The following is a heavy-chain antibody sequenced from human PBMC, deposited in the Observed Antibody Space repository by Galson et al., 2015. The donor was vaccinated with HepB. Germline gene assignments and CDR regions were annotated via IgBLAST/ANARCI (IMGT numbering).Heavy chain of an antibody. CDR3: ARDRGGGLLWFGELDP. Sequence: CAISGDSVSSSSASWNWIRQSPSRGLEWLGRTYYRSTWYSDYAASVKSRITINPDISKNQFSLHLKSVTPEDTAVYFCARDRGGGLLWFGELDPWGLGTLVTVSS. CDR2: TYYRSTWYS. D-gene: IGHD3-10*01. CDR1: GDSVSSSSAS. J-gene: IGHJ5*02. V-gene: IGHV6-1*01.